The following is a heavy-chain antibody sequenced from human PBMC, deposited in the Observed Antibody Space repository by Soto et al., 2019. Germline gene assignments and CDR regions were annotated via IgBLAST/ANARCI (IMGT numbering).Heavy chain of an antibody. J-gene: IGHJ5*02. V-gene: IGHV4-61*01. CDR1: SGSVSSGRYY. CDR2: IYYSGTT. CDR3: ARVPSP. Sequence: SETLSLTCSVSSGSVSSGRYYWSWIRQPPGKGLEWLGNIYYSGTTKYNPSLKSRVTISVDTSKNEFSLKLSSVTAADTAMYYCARVPSPWGQGTLVTSPQ.